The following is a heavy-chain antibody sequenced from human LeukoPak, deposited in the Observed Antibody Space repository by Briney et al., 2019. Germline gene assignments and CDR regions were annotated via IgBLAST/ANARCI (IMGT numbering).Heavy chain of an antibody. CDR2: IKEDGSAK. V-gene: IGHV3-7*01. CDR3: ARDSAGYDY. CDR1: GFTFSTYW. D-gene: IGHD1-26*01. Sequence: GGSLRLSCAASGFTFSTYWMRWGRQAPGKGLEWVANIKEDGSAKYYADSVKGRFTISRDNAKNSLYLQMNSLSAEDTAVYYCARDSAGYDYWGQGTLVTVSS. J-gene: IGHJ4*02.